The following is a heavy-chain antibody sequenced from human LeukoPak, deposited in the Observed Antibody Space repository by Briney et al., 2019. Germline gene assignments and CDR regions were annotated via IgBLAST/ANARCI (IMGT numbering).Heavy chain of an antibody. D-gene: IGHD3-22*01. V-gene: IGHV3-48*03. CDR1: GFTFNSYE. Sequence: GGSLRLSCAASGFTFNSYEMNWVRQAPGKGLEWVSYINSGGSAIYYADSVKGRFTISRDNAKNSLYLQMNSLRAEDTAVYYCARDSDTMIVVVTYFDYWGQGTLVTVSS. CDR2: INSGGSAI. J-gene: IGHJ4*02. CDR3: ARDSDTMIVVVTYFDY.